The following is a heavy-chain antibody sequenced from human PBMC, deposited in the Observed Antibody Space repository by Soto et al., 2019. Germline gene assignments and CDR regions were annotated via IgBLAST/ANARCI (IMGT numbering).Heavy chain of an antibody. Sequence: GGSLRLSCAASGFTFSSYAMSWVRPAPGKGLEWVSAISGSGGSTYYADSVKGRFTISRDNAKNSLYLQMNSLRAEDTAVYYCARGGYCSGGSCYSDAFDIWGQGTMVTVSS. D-gene: IGHD2-15*01. V-gene: IGHV3-23*01. J-gene: IGHJ3*02. CDR1: GFTFSSYA. CDR2: ISGSGGST. CDR3: ARGGYCSGGSCYSDAFDI.